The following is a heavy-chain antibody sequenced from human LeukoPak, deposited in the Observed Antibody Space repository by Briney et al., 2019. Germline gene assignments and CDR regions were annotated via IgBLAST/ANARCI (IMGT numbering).Heavy chain of an antibody. V-gene: IGHV4-61*02. J-gene: IGHJ4*02. D-gene: IGHD3-10*01. CDR3: AAENTYDSGTYYFPSDY. Sequence: PSETLSLTCTVSGGSISSGTYYWSWIRQPAGKGLEWIGRIYTSGSTNYNPSLKSRVSISVDTSKNQFSLKLSSVTAADMAVHYCAAENTYDSGTYYFPSDYWGQGTLVTVSP. CDR1: GGSISSGTYY. CDR2: IYTSGST.